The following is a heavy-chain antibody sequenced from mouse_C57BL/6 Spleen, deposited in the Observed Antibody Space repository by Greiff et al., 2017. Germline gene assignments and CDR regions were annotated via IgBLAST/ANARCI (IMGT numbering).Heavy chain of an antibody. CDR3: ARSYYSNLY. CDR2: IDPANGNT. V-gene: IGHV14-3*01. Sequence: VQLQQSVAELVRPGASVKLSCTASGFNFKNTYMHWVKQTPDKGLEWIGRIDPANGNTKYAPKFQGKATITADTPSNTAYLQLSSLTSEYTAIYYCARSYYSNLYWGQGTTLTVSA. J-gene: IGHJ2*01. CDR1: GFNFKNTY. D-gene: IGHD2-5*01.